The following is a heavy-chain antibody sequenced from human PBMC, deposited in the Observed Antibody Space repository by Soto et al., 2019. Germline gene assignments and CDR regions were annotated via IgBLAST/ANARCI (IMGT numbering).Heavy chain of an antibody. CDR3: ARGWSSSWPLDY. CDR1: GFTFSSYS. CDR2: ISSSSSYI. V-gene: IGHV3-21*01. J-gene: IGHJ4*02. Sequence: LRLSCAAPGFTFSSYSMNWVRQAPGKGLEWVSSISSSSSYIYYADSVKGRFTIPRDNAKNSLYLQMNSLRAEDTAVYYCARGWSSSWPLDYWGQGTLVTVSS. D-gene: IGHD6-13*01.